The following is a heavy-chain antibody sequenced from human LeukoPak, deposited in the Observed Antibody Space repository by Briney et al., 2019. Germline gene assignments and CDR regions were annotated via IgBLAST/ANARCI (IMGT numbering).Heavy chain of an antibody. D-gene: IGHD2-8*01. CDR2: ISGGGVST. J-gene: IGHJ4*02. V-gene: IGHV3-23*01. CDR1: GFTFSSFP. Sequence: GGSLRLSCAASGFTFSSFPMSWVRQAPGKGLEWVSVISGGGVSTYYADSVKGRFTISRDNSKNTLYLQMNSLRAEDTAVYYCAKWARYCTNGLCYYFDYWGQGTLVTVSS. CDR3: AKWARYCTNGLCYYFDY.